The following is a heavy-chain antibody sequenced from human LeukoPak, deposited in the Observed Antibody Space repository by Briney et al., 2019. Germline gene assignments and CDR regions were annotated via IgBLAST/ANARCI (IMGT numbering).Heavy chain of an antibody. CDR3: ARVRNGYSSGLDV. CDR1: KSTFGSFW. V-gene: IGHV3-74*01. Sequence: PGGSLRLSCAASKSTFGSFWMNWVRLVPGMGLMGVTRINPDGSDTEYADSVKGRFTVSRDNARNTLYLEMRSLSVQDSGLYYCARVRNGYSSGLDVWGPGTWVTVSS. CDR2: INPDGSDT. J-gene: IGHJ6*02. D-gene: IGHD2-15*01.